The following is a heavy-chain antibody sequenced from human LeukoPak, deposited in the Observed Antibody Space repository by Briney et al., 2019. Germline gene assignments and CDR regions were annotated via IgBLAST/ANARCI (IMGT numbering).Heavy chain of an antibody. CDR3: ASRIGDPDAFDI. D-gene: IGHD2/OR15-2a*01. Sequence: SVKVSCKASGGTFSSYAISWVRQAPGQGLEWMGGIIPIFGTANYAQKFQGRVTITADESTSTAYMELSSLRSEDTAVYYCASRIGDPDAFDIWGQGTMATVSS. CDR2: IIPIFGTA. CDR1: GGTFSSYA. V-gene: IGHV1-69*01. J-gene: IGHJ3*02.